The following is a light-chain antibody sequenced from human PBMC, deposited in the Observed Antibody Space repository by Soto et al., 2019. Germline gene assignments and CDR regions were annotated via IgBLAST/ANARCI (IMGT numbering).Light chain of an antibody. CDR1: QSVSRW. Sequence: DIQMTQSPSTLSASVGDTVTITCRASQSVSRWLNWYQQKPGKAPRLLIYEASNLESGVPIRFSGSGSGTDXVXTXTSXXXXDSATYYCQQFNSKVWTFGQGTRVEI. CDR2: EAS. V-gene: IGKV1-5*01. CDR3: QQFNSKVWT. J-gene: IGKJ1*01.